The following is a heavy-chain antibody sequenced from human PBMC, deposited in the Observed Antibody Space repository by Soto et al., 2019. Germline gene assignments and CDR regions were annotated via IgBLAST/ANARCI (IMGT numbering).Heavy chain of an antibody. CDR3: AKERVYYGSARGSHGMDV. CDR1: GFTFSSYG. V-gene: IGHV3-30*18. J-gene: IGHJ6*02. D-gene: IGHD3-10*01. CDR2: ISFDGSNK. Sequence: QVQLVESGGGVVQPGRSLRLSCAASGFTFSSYGMHWVRQAPGKGLEWVTVISFDGSNKYYADSVKGRFTISRDISNNTLYLQMDSLRTEDTAVYYCAKERVYYGSARGSHGMDVWGQGTTVTVSS.